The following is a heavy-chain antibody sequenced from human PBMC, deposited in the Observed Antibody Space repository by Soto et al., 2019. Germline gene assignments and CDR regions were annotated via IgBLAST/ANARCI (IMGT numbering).Heavy chain of an antibody. CDR3: ARLRIATNNYKWLDP. J-gene: IGHJ5*02. D-gene: IGHD2-21*01. V-gene: IGHV4-31*03. CDR2: IYVTGAV. Sequence: LSLTCSVSGAALNSGNYYWSWIRQVPGKGLEWIGHIYVTGAVDYNPSLRDRITISQDTSERQFSLNLRLVTAADTAVYYCARLRIATNNYKWLDPWGQGTLVTVSS. CDR1: GAALNSGNYY.